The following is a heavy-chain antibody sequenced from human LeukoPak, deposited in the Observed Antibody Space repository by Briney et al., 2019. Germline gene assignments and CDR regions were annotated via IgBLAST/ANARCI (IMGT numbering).Heavy chain of an antibody. D-gene: IGHD3-10*01. CDR1: GGSFRA. CDR3: ARDAGNYGSGSYRDF. V-gene: IGHV1-69*01. CDR2: IIPFFGTS. J-gene: IGHJ4*02. Sequence: ASVKVSCKSSGGSFRAISWVRQAPEQGLEWMGGIIPFFGTSNYARKFQGRMTLTADESTNTAYLELRGLKSEDTAVYHCARDAGNYGSGSYRDFWGQGTRVIVSS.